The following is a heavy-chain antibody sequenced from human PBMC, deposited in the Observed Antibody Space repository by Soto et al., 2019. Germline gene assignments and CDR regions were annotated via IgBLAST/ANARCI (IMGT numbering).Heavy chain of an antibody. CDR3: HSSRWYSAIGY. CDR2: VYYSGGS. J-gene: IGHJ4*02. CDR1: NYSISSGYY. Sequence: PSETLSLTCAVSNYSISSGYYWGWIRQPPGKGLEWIGSVYYSGGSYYNPSLKSRVTISLGTSKNQFSLRLSSVNAADTAVYYCHSSRWYSAIGYWGQGALVTVSS. D-gene: IGHD6-13*01. V-gene: IGHV4-38-2*01.